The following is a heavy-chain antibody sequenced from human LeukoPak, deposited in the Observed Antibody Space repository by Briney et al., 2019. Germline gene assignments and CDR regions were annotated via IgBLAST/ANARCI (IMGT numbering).Heavy chain of an antibody. V-gene: IGHV3-66*01. CDR1: GFTVSSNY. Sequence: GGSLRLSCAASGFTVSSNYMSWVRQAPGKGLEWVSVIYSGGSTYYADSVKGRFTISRDNSKNTLYLQMNSLRAEDTAVYYCAREAVDYGMDVWGQGTTVTVSS. CDR2: IYSGGST. CDR3: AREAVDYGMDV. D-gene: IGHD6-19*01. J-gene: IGHJ6*02.